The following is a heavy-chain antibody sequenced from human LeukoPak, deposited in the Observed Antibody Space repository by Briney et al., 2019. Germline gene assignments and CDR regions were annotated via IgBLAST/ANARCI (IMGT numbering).Heavy chain of an antibody. CDR2: IYYTGAA. CDR1: GGSISSYY. J-gene: IGHJ4*02. D-gene: IGHD5-18*01. V-gene: IGHV4-59*01. Sequence: SETLSLTCTVSGGSISSYYWTWIRLPPGKGLEWIGYIYYTGAAYYNPSLKSRVTISLDTSKSQFSLRLSSVTAADAAVYYCARAGYSYGTGYYFDYWGQGALVTVSS. CDR3: ARAGYSYGTGYYFDY.